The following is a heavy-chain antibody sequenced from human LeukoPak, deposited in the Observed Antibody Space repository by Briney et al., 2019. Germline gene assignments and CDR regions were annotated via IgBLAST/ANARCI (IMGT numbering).Heavy chain of an antibody. Sequence: SVKVSCKASGGTLSSFALSWVRQAPGQGREGMGRIIPIYNPVDYAQRFRGRVTISRDKSTNTVYMELSRLRHEDTAVYYCAREPLGCGGDCHFDFWGQGTLVTVSS. CDR2: IIPIYNPV. D-gene: IGHD2-21*02. CDR3: AREPLGCGGDCHFDF. CDR1: GGTLSSFA. V-gene: IGHV1-69*05. J-gene: IGHJ4*02.